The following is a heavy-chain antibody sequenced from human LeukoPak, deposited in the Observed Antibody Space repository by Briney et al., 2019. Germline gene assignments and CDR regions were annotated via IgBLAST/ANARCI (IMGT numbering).Heavy chain of an antibody. CDR1: GFTFSSIA. J-gene: IGHJ4*02. CDR2: ISGSGGGT. D-gene: IGHD1-26*01. Sequence: GALRLSCAPSGFTFSSIAMSWVRQAPDKGLEWVSTISGSGGGTYYADSVKGRFTISRDDSKNTLYLQMNSLRADDTAVYYCAKDLGRYRNNFFDYWGQGNLVTVSS. CDR3: AKDLGRYRNNFFDY. V-gene: IGHV3-23*01.